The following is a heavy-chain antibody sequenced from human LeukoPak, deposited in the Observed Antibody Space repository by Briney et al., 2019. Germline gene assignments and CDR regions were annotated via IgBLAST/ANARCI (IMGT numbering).Heavy chain of an antibody. Sequence: GGSLRLSCAVSGFTVSNNYMSWVRQAPGKGLECVSVIYSGGDTYYADSVKGRFTISRDKSKNTLYLQVNSLRAEDTAVYYCAVLSSGWRFQHWGQGTLVTVSS. CDR2: IYSGGDT. V-gene: IGHV3-53*01. J-gene: IGHJ1*01. CDR3: AVLSSGWRFQH. CDR1: GFTVSNNY. D-gene: IGHD6-19*01.